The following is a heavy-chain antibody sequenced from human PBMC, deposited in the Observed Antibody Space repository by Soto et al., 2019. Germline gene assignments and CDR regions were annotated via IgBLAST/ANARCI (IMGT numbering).Heavy chain of an antibody. CDR1: GGSISISNW. CDR3: ARAGVVVVPAAPGGWFDP. CDR2: IYHSGST. Sequence: PSETLSLTCAVSGGSISISNWCSCVRQPPGKGLEWIGEIYHSGSTNYNPSLKSRVTISVDKSKNQFSLKLSSVTAADTAVYYCARAGVVVVPAAPGGWFDPWGQGTLVTVSS. V-gene: IGHV4-4*02. D-gene: IGHD2-2*01. J-gene: IGHJ5*02.